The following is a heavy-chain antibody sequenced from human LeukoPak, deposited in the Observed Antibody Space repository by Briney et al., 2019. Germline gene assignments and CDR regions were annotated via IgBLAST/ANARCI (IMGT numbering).Heavy chain of an antibody. Sequence: PGRSLRLSCAASGFTFDDYAKHWVRQAPGKGLEWVSGISWNSGSIGYADSVKGRFTISRDNAKNSLYLQMNSLRAEDTALYYCAKAGRDYDSSGSYDYWGQGTLVTVSS. V-gene: IGHV3-9*01. J-gene: IGHJ4*02. CDR1: GFTFDDYA. D-gene: IGHD3-22*01. CDR2: ISWNSGSI. CDR3: AKAGRDYDSSGSYDY.